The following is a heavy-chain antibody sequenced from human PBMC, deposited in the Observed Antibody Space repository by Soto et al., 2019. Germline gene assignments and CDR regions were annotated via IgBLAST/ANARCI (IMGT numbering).Heavy chain of an antibody. D-gene: IGHD3-22*01. CDR2: LYYGRSA. J-gene: IGHJ4*02. Sequence: QVQLQESGPGLVKPSETLSLTCAVSGDSISSYYCMWIRQPPGKGLESIGYLYYGRSANYHPSLKSRVTLSVDTSTNQCSLTLSSMPAADTAVYYCALRSMAVVPEYWGPGTLVTVSS. CDR1: GDSISSYY. CDR3: ALRSMAVVPEY. V-gene: IGHV4-59*01.